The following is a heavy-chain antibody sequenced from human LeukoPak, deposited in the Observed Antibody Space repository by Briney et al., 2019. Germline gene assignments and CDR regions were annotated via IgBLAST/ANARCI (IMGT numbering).Heavy chain of an antibody. CDR1: GGSFSGYY. V-gene: IGHV4-34*01. D-gene: IGHD6-6*01. J-gene: IGHJ5*02. CDR3: ARRIAARPRGYWFDP. CDR2: INHGGST. Sequence: SETLSLTCAVYGGSFSGYYWSWIRRPPGKGLEWIGEINHGGSTNYNPSLKSRVTISVDTSKNQFSLKVSSVTAADTAVYYCARRIAARPRGYWFDPWGQGTLVTVSS.